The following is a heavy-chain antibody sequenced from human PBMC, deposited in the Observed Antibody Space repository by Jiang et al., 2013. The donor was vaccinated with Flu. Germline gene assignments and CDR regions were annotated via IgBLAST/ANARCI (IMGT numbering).Heavy chain of an antibody. CDR1: GGTFSSYA. Sequence: SVKVSCKASGGTFSSYAISWVRQAPGQGLEWMGGIIPIFGTANYAQKFQGRVTITADESTSTAYMELSSLRSEDTAVYYCAREGYGSGSPLHYWGQGTLVTVSS. J-gene: IGHJ4*02. V-gene: IGHV1-69*01. CDR3: AREGYGSGSPLHY. D-gene: IGHD3-10*01. CDR2: IIPIFGTA.